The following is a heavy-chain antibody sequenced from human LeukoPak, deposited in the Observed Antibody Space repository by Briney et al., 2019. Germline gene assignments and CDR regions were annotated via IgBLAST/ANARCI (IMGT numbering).Heavy chain of an antibody. V-gene: IGHV3-43D*03. J-gene: IGHJ4*02. Sequence: GGSLRLSCAASGFTFGDYAVHWVRQAPGKGLQWISSINWVGDTTSYADSVKGRFTISRDNTKSSLYLQMHSLRSEDTALYYCAKDRQYGDYGGGDFFDSWGQGTLVTVSS. CDR3: AKDRQYGDYGGGDFFDS. CDR1: GFTFGDYA. D-gene: IGHD4-17*01. CDR2: INWVGDTT.